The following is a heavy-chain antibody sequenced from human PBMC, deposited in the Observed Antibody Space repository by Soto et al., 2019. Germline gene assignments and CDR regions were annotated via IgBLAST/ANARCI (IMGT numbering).Heavy chain of an antibody. CDR1: GFTFSSYG. D-gene: IGHD5-12*01. V-gene: IGHV3-33*01. J-gene: IGHJ5*02. Sequence: QVPLVESGGGVVQPGRSLRLSCAASGFTFSSYGMHWVRQAPGKGLEWVAVIWYDGSNKYYADSVKGRFTISRDNSKNTLYLQMNSLRAEDTAVYYCARVTSGYDGGEPWGQGTLVTVSS. CDR3: ARVTSGYDGGEP. CDR2: IWYDGSNK.